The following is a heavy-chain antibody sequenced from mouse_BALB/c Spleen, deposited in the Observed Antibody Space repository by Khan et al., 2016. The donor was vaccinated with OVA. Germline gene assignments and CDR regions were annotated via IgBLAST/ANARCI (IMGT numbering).Heavy chain of an antibody. Sequence: EVQLQQSGAELVRPGALVKLSRKASGFNIKDYYMNWVKQRPEQGLECIGWLDPENGDTIYDPKFQGKANITADTSSNTAYLQLSSLTSEDTAVDYCARRGSSTDWFAYWGQGTLVTVSA. CDR3: ARRGSSTDWFAY. V-gene: IGHV14-1*02. CDR1: GFNIKDYY. J-gene: IGHJ3*01. D-gene: IGHD2-10*02. CDR2: LDPENGDT.